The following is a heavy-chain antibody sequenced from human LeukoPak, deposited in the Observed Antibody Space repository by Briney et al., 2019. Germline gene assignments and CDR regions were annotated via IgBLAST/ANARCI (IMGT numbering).Heavy chain of an antibody. J-gene: IGHJ3*02. Sequence: PGGSLRLSCAASGFTVSSNYMSWVRQPPGKGLEWVSVIYSGGSTYYADSVKGRFTISRDNSKNTLYLQMNSLRAEDTAVYYCARAPSGSYEAFDIWGQGTMVTVSS. D-gene: IGHD1-26*01. V-gene: IGHV3-66*02. CDR1: GFTVSSNY. CDR2: IYSGGST. CDR3: ARAPSGSYEAFDI.